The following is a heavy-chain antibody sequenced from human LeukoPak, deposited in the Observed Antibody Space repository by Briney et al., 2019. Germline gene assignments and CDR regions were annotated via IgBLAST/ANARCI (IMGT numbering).Heavy chain of an antibody. V-gene: IGHV5-51*01. CDR1: GYSFTNYW. J-gene: IGHJ4*02. CDR2: IYPDASDT. D-gene: IGHD5-24*01. CDR3: ARLAKARRDGYNFGFDS. Sequence: WESLKISCKGSGYSFTNYWIGWVRQMPGKGLESMGDIYPDASDTRQSPSFQGQVTMSADKSISSAYLQWRSLEASDTATYYCARLAKARRDGYNFGFDSWGQGALVTVSS.